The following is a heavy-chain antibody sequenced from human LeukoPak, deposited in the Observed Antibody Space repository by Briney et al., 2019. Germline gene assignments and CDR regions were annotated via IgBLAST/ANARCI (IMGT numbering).Heavy chain of an antibody. CDR1: GGSISSYY. D-gene: IGHD6-13*01. CDR2: IYYSGST. CDR3: ARDDGGSSSWYNY. J-gene: IGHJ4*02. V-gene: IGHV4-59*01. Sequence: SETLSLTCTVSGGSISSYYWSWIRQPPGKGLEWIGYIYYSGSTNYNPSLKSRVTISVETSKNQFSLKLSSVTAADTAVYYCARDDGGSSSWYNYWGQGTLVTVSS.